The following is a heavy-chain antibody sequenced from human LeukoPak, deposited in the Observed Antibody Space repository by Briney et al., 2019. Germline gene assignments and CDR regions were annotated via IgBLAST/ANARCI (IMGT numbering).Heavy chain of an antibody. D-gene: IGHD3-3*01. CDR2: IYYSGST. CDR1: GGSISSGGYY. CDR3: ASWIREIFGVPPGYGMDV. V-gene: IGHV4-31*03. J-gene: IGHJ6*02. Sequence: SETLSLTCTVSGGSISSGGYYWSWIRQHPGKGLEWIGYIYYSGSTYYNPSLKSRVTISVDTSKNQFSLKLSSVTAADTAVYYCASWIREIFGVPPGYGMDVWGQGTTVTVSS.